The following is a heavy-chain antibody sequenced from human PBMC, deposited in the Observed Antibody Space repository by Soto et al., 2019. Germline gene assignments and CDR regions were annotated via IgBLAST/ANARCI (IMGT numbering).Heavy chain of an antibody. CDR1: GFAFGKYG. Sequence: ASVKVSCKASGFAFGKYGFNWVRQAPGQGLEWMGWISPSNSRTNYAENFQDRVRMTTETSTNTIYLEMRRLRVDDTAVYYCAKDKLSGARDSSGCLDDWGQGTQVTVSS. J-gene: IGHJ4*02. D-gene: IGHD3-22*01. CDR2: ISPSNSRT. CDR3: AKDKLSGARDSSGCLDD. V-gene: IGHV1-18*01.